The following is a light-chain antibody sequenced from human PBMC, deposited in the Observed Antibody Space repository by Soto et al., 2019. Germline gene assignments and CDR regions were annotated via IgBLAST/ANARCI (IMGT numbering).Light chain of an antibody. V-gene: IGKV3-20*01. Sequence: EIVLTQSPGTLSLSPGERATLSCRASQSVSSDYLAWYQQKPGQATRLLIYCASIRATGIPDRFSGSGSGTDFTLTISRLEPEDFAVYYCQQYGNSPRVTFGGGTKVEIK. J-gene: IGKJ4*01. CDR1: QSVSSDY. CDR3: QQYGNSPRVT. CDR2: CAS.